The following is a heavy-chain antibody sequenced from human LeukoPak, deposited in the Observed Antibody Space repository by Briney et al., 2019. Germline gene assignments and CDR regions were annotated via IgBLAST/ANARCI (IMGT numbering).Heavy chain of an antibody. CDR3: ARGQVGSSWAVGRLLLSY. D-gene: IGHD6-13*01. CDR1: GYTFTGYY. CDR2: INPNSGGT. J-gene: IGHJ4*02. V-gene: IGHV1-2*04. Sequence: ASVKVSCKASGYTFTGYYMHWVRQAPGQGLEWMGWINPNSGGTNYAQKFQGWVTMTRDTSISTAYMELSRLRSDDTAVYYCARGQVGSSWAVGRLLLSYWGQGTLVTVSS.